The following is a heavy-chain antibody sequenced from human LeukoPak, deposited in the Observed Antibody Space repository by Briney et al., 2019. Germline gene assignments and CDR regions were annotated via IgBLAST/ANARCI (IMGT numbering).Heavy chain of an antibody. CDR2: IGTAGDT. D-gene: IGHD3-22*01. J-gene: IGHJ5*02. CDR1: GFTFSSYD. V-gene: IGHV3-13*01. CDR3: ARGVGNYYDSSGRSGRFDP. Sequence: GGSLRLSCAASGFTFSSYDMHWVRQATGKGLEWVSAIGTAGDTYYPGSVKGRFTISRENAKNSLYLQMNSLRAGDTAVYYCARGVGNYYDSSGRSGRFDPWGQGTLVTVSS.